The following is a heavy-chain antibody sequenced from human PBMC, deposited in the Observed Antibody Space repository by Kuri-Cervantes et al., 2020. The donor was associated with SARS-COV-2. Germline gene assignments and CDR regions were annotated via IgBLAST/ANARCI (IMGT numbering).Heavy chain of an antibody. V-gene: IGHV4-59*11. Sequence: GSLRLSCNVSGDSMSRRYWNWIRQPPGRGLEWIGYIYYSGSTNYNPSLKSRATISVDTSKNQFSLKLSSVTAADTAVYYCASVPGIGYYFDYWGQGTLVTVSS. CDR1: GDSMSRRY. D-gene: IGHD3-10*01. J-gene: IGHJ4*02. CDR3: ASVPGIGYYFDY. CDR2: IYYSGST.